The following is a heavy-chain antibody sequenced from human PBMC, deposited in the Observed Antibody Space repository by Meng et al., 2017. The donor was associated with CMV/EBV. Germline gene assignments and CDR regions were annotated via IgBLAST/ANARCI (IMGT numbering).Heavy chain of an antibody. J-gene: IGHJ6*02. Sequence: SCKASGFTFSSYGMHWVRQAPGKGLEWVAFIRYDGSNKYYADSVKGRFTISRDNSKNTLYLQMNSLRAEDTAVYYCAKDPQFEILVYYYGMDVWGQGTTVTVSS. V-gene: IGHV3-30*02. CDR3: AKDPQFEILVYYYGMDV. CDR1: GFTFSSYG. CDR2: IRYDGSNK. D-gene: IGHD3-10*01.